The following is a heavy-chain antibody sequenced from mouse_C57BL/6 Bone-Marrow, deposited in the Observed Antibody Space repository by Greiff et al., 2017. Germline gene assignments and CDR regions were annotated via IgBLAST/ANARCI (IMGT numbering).Heavy chain of an antibody. CDR3: ARSRPFAY. CDR2: IYPRDGST. D-gene: IGHD1-1*01. J-gene: IGHJ3*01. CDR1: GYTFTSYD. V-gene: IGHV1-85*01. Sequence: QVQLKESGPELVKPGASVQLSCKASGYTFTSYDINWVKQRPGQGLEWIGWIYPRDGSTKYNEKFKGKATLTVDTSSSTAYMELHSLTSEDSAVYFCARSRPFAYWGQGTLVTVSA.